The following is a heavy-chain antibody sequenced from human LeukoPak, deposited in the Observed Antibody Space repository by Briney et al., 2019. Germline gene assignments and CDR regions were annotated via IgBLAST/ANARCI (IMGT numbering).Heavy chain of an antibody. CDR3: ARSTTVTSFWKY. CDR1: GFTFSSYA. J-gene: IGHJ4*02. Sequence: PPGGSLRLSCAASGFTFSSYAMPWVRQAPGKGLEWVAVISYDGSDKYYADSVKGRFTISRDSSKNTLYLQMSSLRAEDTAVYYCARSTTVTSFWKYWGQGTLVTVSS. D-gene: IGHD4-17*01. V-gene: IGHV3-30*04. CDR2: ISYDGSDK.